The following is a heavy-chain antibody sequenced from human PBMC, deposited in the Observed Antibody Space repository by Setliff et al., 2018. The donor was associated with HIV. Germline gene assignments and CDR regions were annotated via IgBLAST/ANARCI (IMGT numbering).Heavy chain of an antibody. V-gene: IGHV1-69*10. CDR2: IIPIFGIT. Sequence: SVKVSCKASGGTFISYAISWVRQAPGQGLEWMGGIIPIFGITNYAQKFQGRVTVTADQSTSTAYMELSSLRSEDTAVYYCAKDRGRGNWLDPWGQGTLVTVSS. J-gene: IGHJ5*02. CDR3: AKDRGRGNWLDP. CDR1: GGTFISYA. D-gene: IGHD3-16*01.